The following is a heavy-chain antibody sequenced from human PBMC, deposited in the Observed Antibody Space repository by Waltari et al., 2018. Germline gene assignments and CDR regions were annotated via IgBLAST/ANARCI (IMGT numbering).Heavy chain of an antibody. CDR2: FDPENGET. CDR1: GYTLTALS. CDR3: ATKTQFPPAGVIALDY. D-gene: IGHD3-16*02. V-gene: IGHV1-24*01. J-gene: IGHJ4*02. Sequence: QVQLVQSGAEVKKPGASVKVSCKVSGYTLTALSMPWLRPAPGKGVEWMGGFDPENGETIYAQKFQGRVTMTEDTSTDTAYMELSSLRSEDTAVYYCATKTQFPPAGVIALDYWGQGTLVTVSS.